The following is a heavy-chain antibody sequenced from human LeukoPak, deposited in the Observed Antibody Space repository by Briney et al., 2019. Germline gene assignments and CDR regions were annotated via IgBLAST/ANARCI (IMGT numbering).Heavy chain of an antibody. CDR1: GGSISTGGYY. D-gene: IGHD6-19*01. Sequence: SETLSLTCTVSGGSISTGGYYWSWIRQPPGKGLEWIGYISYSRGTYYNPSLKSRVSISVDTSRSQFSLKMSSVTAADTAVYYCARQWGSGWQNWFDPWGQGTLVTVSS. V-gene: IGHV4-30-4*01. CDR2: ISYSRGT. J-gene: IGHJ5*02. CDR3: ARQWGSGWQNWFDP.